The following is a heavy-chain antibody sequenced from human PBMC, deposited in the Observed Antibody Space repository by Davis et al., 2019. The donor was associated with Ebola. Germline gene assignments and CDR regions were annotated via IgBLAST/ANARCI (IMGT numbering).Heavy chain of an antibody. V-gene: IGHV3-30*02. CDR3: AKIGGSSGNFDY. D-gene: IGHD6-6*01. Sequence: GGSLRLSCAASGLHFSSYAMSWVRQAPGKGLEWVAFIRYDGSNKYYADSVKGRFTISRDNSKNTLYLQMNSLRAEDTAVYYCAKIGGSSGNFDYWGQGTLVTVSS. J-gene: IGHJ4*02. CDR1: GLHFSSYA. CDR2: IRYDGSNK.